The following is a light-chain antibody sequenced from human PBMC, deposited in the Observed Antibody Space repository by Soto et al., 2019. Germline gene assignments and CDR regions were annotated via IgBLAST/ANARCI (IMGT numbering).Light chain of an antibody. Sequence: DIQMTQSPSTLSASVGDRVTITCRASQSISSWLAWYQQKPGKAPKLLISAASSLQSGVPSRFSGSGSGTDFTFTISRLQPEDIATYYCQQYENLPTFGQGTRLEIK. CDR3: QQYENLPT. CDR2: AAS. V-gene: IGKV1-5*01. CDR1: QSISSW. J-gene: IGKJ5*01.